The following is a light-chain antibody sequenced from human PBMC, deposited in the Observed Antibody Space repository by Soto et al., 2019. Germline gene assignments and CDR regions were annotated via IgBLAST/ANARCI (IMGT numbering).Light chain of an antibody. CDR3: SSYTSVSTFV. J-gene: IGLJ1*01. CDR1: SSDVGGYNY. CDR2: EVR. V-gene: IGLV2-14*01. Sequence: QSALTQPASVSGSPGQSITISCTGTSSDVGGYNYVSWYQQHPGKAPKLMIYEVRNRPSGVSSRFSGSKSGNTASLTISGVQAEDEADYYCSSYTSVSTFVFGTGTKLTVL.